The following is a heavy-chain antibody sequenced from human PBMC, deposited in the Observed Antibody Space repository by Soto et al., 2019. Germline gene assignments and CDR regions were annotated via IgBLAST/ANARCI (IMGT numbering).Heavy chain of an antibody. J-gene: IGHJ6*02. D-gene: IGHD3-10*01. CDR3: AAPRDEYGSGISWFTYGMDV. CDR2: LNGAGGST. V-gene: IGHV3-23*01. Sequence: GGSLRLSGLASGFTFRDYAMTWVRHGPGRGLEWVSSLNGAGGSTYYADSVRGRFTISRDNSQNTLFLQMNRLTVDDTAIYYCAAPRDEYGSGISWFTYGMDVWGQGTTVTVSS. CDR1: GFTFRDYA.